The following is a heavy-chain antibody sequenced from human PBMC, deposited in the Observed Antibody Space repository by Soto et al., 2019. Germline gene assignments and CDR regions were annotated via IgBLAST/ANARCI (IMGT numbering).Heavy chain of an antibody. CDR3: ARQVRYCSGHGGPNLSDP. CDR1: GFSLSTSGVG. CDR2: IYWDDDK. V-gene: IGHV2-5*02. D-gene: IGHD2-15*01. Sequence: QITLKESGPTLVKPTQTLTLTCTFSGFSLSTSGVGVGWIRQPPGKALEWLALIYWDDDKRYSPSLKTRLSITKDTSKKQVVVTMTNMDPVDTATYYCARQVRYCSGHGGPNLSDPWGQGTLVTVSS. J-gene: IGHJ5*02.